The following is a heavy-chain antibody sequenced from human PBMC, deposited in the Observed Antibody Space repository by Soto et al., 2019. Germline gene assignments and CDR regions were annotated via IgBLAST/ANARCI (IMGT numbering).Heavy chain of an antibody. CDR1: GFTFSSYV. CDR3: ARGRYYYVMDV. CDR2: IGDNGGST. J-gene: IGHJ6*02. Sequence: EGQLLESGGGLVQPGGSLRLSCAASGFTFSSYVMTWVRQAPGKGLEWVSAIGDNGGSTYYAGSVKGRFTISRDNSKNTLYLQMNSLRADDTALYYCARGRYYYVMDVWGQGTTVTVSS. V-gene: IGHV3-23*01.